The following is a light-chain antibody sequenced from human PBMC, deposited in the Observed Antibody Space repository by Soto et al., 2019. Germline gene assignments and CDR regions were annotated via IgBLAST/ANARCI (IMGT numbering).Light chain of an antibody. CDR3: QQSYSTPRT. V-gene: IGKV1-39*01. J-gene: IGKJ4*01. CDR1: QSISSY. Sequence: DIQITQSPSSRSASVGDRVTIHCRASQSISSYLNWYQQKPGKAPKLLIYAASSLQSGVPSRFSGSGSGTDFTLTISSLQPEDFATYYCQQSYSTPRTFGGGTKVDIK. CDR2: AAS.